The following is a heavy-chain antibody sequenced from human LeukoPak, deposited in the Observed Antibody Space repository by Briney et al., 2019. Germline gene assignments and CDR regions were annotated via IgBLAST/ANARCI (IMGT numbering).Heavy chain of an antibody. V-gene: IGHV3-9*01. Sequence: GRSLRLSCAASGFTFDDYAMHWVRQAPGKGLEWVSGISWNSGSIDYADSVKGRFTISRDNAKNSLYLQMNSLRAEDTALYYCASTPSIAVAGPYYYYYMDVWGRGTTVTVSS. J-gene: IGHJ6*03. D-gene: IGHD6-19*01. CDR3: ASTPSIAVAGPYYYYYMDV. CDR1: GFTFDDYA. CDR2: ISWNSGSI.